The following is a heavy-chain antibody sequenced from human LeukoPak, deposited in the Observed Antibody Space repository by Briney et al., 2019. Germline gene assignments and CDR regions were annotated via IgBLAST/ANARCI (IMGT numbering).Heavy chain of an antibody. Sequence: SETLSLTCSVSGGFISSYYWSWIRQPPGKGLEWIGHIYTSGSTNYNPSLKSRVTISVDTSKNQFSLKLSSVTAADTAVYYCARHPSGGQYSSAWYAWFDPWGQGTLVTVSS. D-gene: IGHD6-13*01. CDR3: ARHPSGGQYSSAWYAWFDP. J-gene: IGHJ5*02. V-gene: IGHV4-4*09. CDR2: IYTSGST. CDR1: GGFISSYY.